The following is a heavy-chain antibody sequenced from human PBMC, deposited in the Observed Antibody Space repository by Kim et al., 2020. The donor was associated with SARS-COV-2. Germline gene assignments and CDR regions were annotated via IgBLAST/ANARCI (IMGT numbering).Heavy chain of an antibody. J-gene: IGHJ4*02. V-gene: IGHV1-18*01. Sequence: ASVKVSCKTSGYTFTSYGVTWVRQAPGQGLEWMGWISCYNGDTNYAQNLQGRLTITTDTSTSTAYMELRSLRSDDKATYYCARVTTRASARGYDYWGQGTLVTVSS. CDR1: GYTFTSYG. CDR2: ISCYNGDT. D-gene: IGHD4-17*01. CDR3: ARVTTRASARGYDY.